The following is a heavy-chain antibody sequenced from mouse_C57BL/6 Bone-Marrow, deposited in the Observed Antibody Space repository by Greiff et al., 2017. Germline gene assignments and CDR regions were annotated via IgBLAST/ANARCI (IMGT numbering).Heavy chain of an antibody. CDR2: IYPRSGNT. D-gene: IGHD1-1*01. Sequence: QVQLQQSGAELARPGASVKLSCKASGYTFTSYGISWVKQRTGQGLEWIGEIYPRSGNTYYNEKFKGKATLTADKSSSTAYMELRRLTSEDSAVYFCATPYYYGSSYQFAYWGQGTLVTVSA. J-gene: IGHJ3*01. CDR1: GYTFTSYG. CDR3: ATPYYYGSSYQFAY. V-gene: IGHV1-81*01.